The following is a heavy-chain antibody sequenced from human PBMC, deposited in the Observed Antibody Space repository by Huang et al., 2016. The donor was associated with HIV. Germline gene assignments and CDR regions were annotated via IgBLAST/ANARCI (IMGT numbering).Heavy chain of an antibody. CDR3: SRHSFDYYDSTDTGALDI. J-gene: IGHJ3*02. D-gene: IGHD3-22*01. CDR1: GFTLSGSA. CDR2: IRSKINGYAT. Sequence: GGSLKLSCAASGFTLSGSAMHWVRQASGGGLQWVGRIRSKINGYATVYSASVKGRFTISRDDSKNTAYLQMNSLKTEDTAVYYCSRHSFDYYDSTDTGALDIWGQGTMVTVSS. V-gene: IGHV3-73*01.